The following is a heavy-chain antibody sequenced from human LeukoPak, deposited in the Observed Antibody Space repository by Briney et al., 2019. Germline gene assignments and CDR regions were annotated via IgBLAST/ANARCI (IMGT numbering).Heavy chain of an antibody. D-gene: IGHD3-22*01. CDR1: GFTFSNAW. J-gene: IGHJ4*02. Sequence: PGGSLRLSCAASGFTFSNAWMSWVRQAPGKGLEWVGRIKSKTDGGTTDYAAPVKGRFTISRDDSKNTLYLQMNSLKTEDTAVYYCAKVKVVGYSTFDYWGQGTLVTVSP. CDR2: IKSKTDGGTT. V-gene: IGHV3-15*01. CDR3: AKVKVVGYSTFDY.